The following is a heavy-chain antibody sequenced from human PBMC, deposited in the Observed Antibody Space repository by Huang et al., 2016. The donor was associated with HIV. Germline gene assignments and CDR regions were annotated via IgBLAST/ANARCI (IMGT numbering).Heavy chain of an antibody. Sequence: QVLLVQSGAEVRKPGSSVKVSCTAFGGTFSSYAISWVRQAPGQGLEWIGGIIPIFGTANYTQKFQGRVTITVDESTNTGYMELTRLTSEDTAVYDCARTACSYGFRQGYNWFDPWGQGTPVTVSS. CDR2: IIPIFGTA. CDR1: GGTFSSYA. D-gene: IGHD3-16*01. J-gene: IGHJ5*02. CDR3: ARTACSYGFRQGYNWFDP. V-gene: IGHV1-69*13.